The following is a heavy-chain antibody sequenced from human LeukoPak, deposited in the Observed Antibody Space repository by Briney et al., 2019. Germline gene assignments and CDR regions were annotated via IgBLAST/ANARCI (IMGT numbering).Heavy chain of an antibody. CDR1: GGSISSYY. V-gene: IGHV4-4*07. J-gene: IGHJ4*02. Sequence: SETLSLTCTVSGGSISSYYWSWIRQPAGKGLEWIGRIYTSGSTNYNPSLKSRVTMSVDTSKNQFSLKLSSVTAADTAVYYCARDWDYGDYDGYYFDYWGQGTLVTVSS. D-gene: IGHD4-17*01. CDR2: IYTSGST. CDR3: ARDWDYGDYDGYYFDY.